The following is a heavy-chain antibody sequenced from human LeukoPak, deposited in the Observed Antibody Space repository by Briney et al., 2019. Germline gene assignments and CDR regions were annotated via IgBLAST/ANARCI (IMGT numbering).Heavy chain of an antibody. V-gene: IGHV4-39*01. CDR1: GGSISSSSYY. CDR2: IYYSGST. J-gene: IGHJ4*02. Sequence: SETLSLTCTVSGGSISSSSYYWGWIRQPPGKGLEWIGSIYYSGSTYYNPSLKSRVTISVETSKNQFSLKLSSVTAADTAVYYCARLSDYGDGLDYWGQGTLVTDSS. CDR3: ARLSDYGDGLDY. D-gene: IGHD4-17*01.